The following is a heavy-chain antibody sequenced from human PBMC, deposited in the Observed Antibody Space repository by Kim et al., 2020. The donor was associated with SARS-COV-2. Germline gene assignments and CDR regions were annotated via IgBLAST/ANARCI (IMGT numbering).Heavy chain of an antibody. CDR3: ARVSYSSSEAINFDY. J-gene: IGHJ4*02. V-gene: IGHV4-34*01. D-gene: IGHD6-13*01. Sequence: SETLSLTCAVYGGSFSGYYWSWIRQPPGKGLEWIGEINHSGSTNYNPSLKSRVTISVDTSKNQFSLKLSSVTAANTAVYYCARVSYSSSEAINFDYWGQGTLVTSPQ. CDR1: GGSFSGYY. CDR2: INHSGST.